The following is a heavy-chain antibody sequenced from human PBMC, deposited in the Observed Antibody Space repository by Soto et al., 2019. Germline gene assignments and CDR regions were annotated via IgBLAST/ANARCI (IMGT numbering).Heavy chain of an antibody. V-gene: IGHV1-3*01. CDR2: INAGNGNT. Sequence: QVQLVQSGAEVKKPGASVKVSCKASGYTFTSYAMHWVRQAPGQRLEWMGWINAGNGNTKYSQKFQGRVTITRDTSASTAYMELSSLRSEDTAVYYCAREDVLAFGSDYWGQGTLVTVSS. CDR3: AREDVLAFGSDY. D-gene: IGHD2-8*02. CDR1: GYTFTSYA. J-gene: IGHJ4*02.